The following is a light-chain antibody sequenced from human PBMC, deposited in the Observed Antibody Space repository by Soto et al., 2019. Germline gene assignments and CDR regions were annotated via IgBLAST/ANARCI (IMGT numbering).Light chain of an antibody. J-gene: IGKJ4*01. V-gene: IGKV1-39*01. CDR2: AAS. CDR1: QNIRSY. CDR3: QQSHSISAVT. Sequence: DRVTITCRASQNIRSYLNWYQQKPGKAPKLLIYAASSLQSGVPSRFSGRGSGTDFTLTISSLQPEDIATYYCQQSHSISAVTFGGGTKVEI.